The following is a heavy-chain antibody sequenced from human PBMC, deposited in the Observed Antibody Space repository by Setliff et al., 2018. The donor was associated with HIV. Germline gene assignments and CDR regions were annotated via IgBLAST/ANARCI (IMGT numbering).Heavy chain of an antibody. CDR3: AKGIVGTGSWFDP. CDR2: IKYDGSEK. J-gene: IGHJ5*02. V-gene: IGHV3-7*01. D-gene: IGHD5-12*01. Sequence: GGSLRLSCAASGFTFSSYWMSWVRQAPGKGLEWVANIKYDGSEKYYADSVKGRFTISRDNSKNTLYLQMNSLRAEDTAVYYCAKGIVGTGSWFDPWGQGTLVTVSS. CDR1: GFTFSSYW.